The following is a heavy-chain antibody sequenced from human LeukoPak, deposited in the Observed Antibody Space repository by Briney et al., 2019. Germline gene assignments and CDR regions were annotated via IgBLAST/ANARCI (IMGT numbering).Heavy chain of an antibody. Sequence: GGSLRLSCAASGFTFSSYAMHWVRQAPGKGLEWVSGISWNSGSIGYADSVKGRFTISRDNAKNSLYLQMNSLRAEDTALYYCAKDKGEQSPFDYWGQGTLVTVSS. CDR1: GFTFSSYA. V-gene: IGHV3-9*01. D-gene: IGHD6-19*01. CDR3: AKDKGEQSPFDY. CDR2: ISWNSGSI. J-gene: IGHJ4*02.